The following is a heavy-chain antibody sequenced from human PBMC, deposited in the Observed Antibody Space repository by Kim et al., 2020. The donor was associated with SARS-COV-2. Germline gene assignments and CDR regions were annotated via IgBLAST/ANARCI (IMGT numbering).Heavy chain of an antibody. CDR1: GYTFTSYD. CDR2: MNPNSGNT. D-gene: IGHD2-21*01. V-gene: IGHV1-8*01. J-gene: IGHJ6*03. CDR3: ARGHLKSIVVVIAPRPYYYYMDV. Sequence: ASVKVSCKASGYTFTSYDINWVRKATGQGLEWMGWMNPNSGNTGYAQKFQGRVTMTRNTSISTAYMELSSLRSEDTAVYYCARGHLKSIVVVIAPRPYYYYMDVWGKGTTVTVSS.